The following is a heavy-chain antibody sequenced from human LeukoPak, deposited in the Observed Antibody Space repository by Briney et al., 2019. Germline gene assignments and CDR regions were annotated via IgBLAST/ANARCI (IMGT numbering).Heavy chain of an antibody. D-gene: IGHD6-13*01. Sequence: PGGSLRLSCAASGFTFSGYDMNWVRQAPGKGLEWVSSISSSSRNIYYADSVKGRFTISRDSAENSLYLQMNSLRAEDTAVYYCARGGAAAGTPYYFDYWGQGTLVTVSS. V-gene: IGHV3-21*01. CDR3: ARGGAAAGTPYYFDY. CDR1: GFTFSGYD. J-gene: IGHJ4*02. CDR2: ISSSSRNI.